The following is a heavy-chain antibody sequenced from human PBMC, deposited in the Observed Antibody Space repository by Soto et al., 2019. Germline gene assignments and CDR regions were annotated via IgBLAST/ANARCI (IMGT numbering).Heavy chain of an antibody. V-gene: IGHV1-2*02. CDR1: GYTFTGYY. CDR3: ARGVGSAVIVYYYYYGMDV. Sequence: GASVKVSCKASGYTFTGYYMHWVRQAPGQGLEWMGWINPNSGGTNYAQKFQGRVTMTRDTSISTAYLELSRLRSDDTAVYYCARGVGSAVIVYYYYYGMDVWGQGTTVNVSS. J-gene: IGHJ6*02. CDR2: INPNSGGT. D-gene: IGHD3-22*01.